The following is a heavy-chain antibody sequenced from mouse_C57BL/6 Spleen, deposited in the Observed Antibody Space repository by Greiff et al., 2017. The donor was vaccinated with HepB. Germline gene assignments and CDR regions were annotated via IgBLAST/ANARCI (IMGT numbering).Heavy chain of an antibody. D-gene: IGHD2-1*01. J-gene: IGHJ1*03. CDR2: IYPGDGDT. CDR3: ARSLDGNYYRYFDV. V-gene: IGHV1-80*01. Sequence: QVQLQQSGAELVKPGASVKISCKASGYAFSSYWMNWVKQRPGKGLEWIGQIYPGDGDTNYNGKLKGKSTLTADKSSSTAYMQLSSLTSEDSAVYFCARSLDGNYYRYFDVWGTGTTVTVSS. CDR1: GYAFSSYW.